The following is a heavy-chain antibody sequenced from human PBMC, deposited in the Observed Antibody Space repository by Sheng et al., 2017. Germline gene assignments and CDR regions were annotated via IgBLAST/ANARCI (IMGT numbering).Heavy chain of an antibody. V-gene: IGHV4-34*01. Sequence: QVQLQQWGAGLLKPSETLSLTCAVYGGSFSGYYWSWIRQPPGKGLEWIGEINHSVSTNYNPSLKSRVTISVDTSKNQFSLKLSSVTAADTAVYYCARGRRITMIVVVTPISWFDPWGQGTLVTVSS. CDR1: GGSFSGYY. CDR2: INHSVST. CDR3: ARGRRITMIVVVTPISWFDP. D-gene: IGHD3-22*01. J-gene: IGHJ5*02.